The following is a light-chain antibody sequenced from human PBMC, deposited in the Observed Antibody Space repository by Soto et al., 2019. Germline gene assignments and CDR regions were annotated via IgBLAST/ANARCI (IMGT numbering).Light chain of an antibody. Sequence: DIQMTQSPSSLYASVGDRVTITCRASQSISSWLAWYQQKPGKAPKLLIYKAYSLESGVTSRFSGSGSGTEFTLTISSLQPDDFATYYCQPYNSYSWTFGPGTKVEIK. V-gene: IGKV1-5*03. CDR3: QPYNSYSWT. CDR2: KAY. J-gene: IGKJ1*01. CDR1: QSISSW.